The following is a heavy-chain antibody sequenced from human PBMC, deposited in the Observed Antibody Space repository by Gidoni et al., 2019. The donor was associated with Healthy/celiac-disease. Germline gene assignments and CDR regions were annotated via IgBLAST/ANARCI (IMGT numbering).Heavy chain of an antibody. D-gene: IGHD2-2*02. CDR1: GFTFSSYS. CDR3: ARDSGYCSSTSCYIHYYGMDV. Sequence: EVQLVESGGGLVKPGGSLRLSCAASGFTFSSYSMNWVRQAPGKGLEWVSSISSSSSYIYYADSVKGRFTISRDNAKNSLYLQMNSLRAEDTAVYYCARDSGYCSSTSCYIHYYGMDVWGQGTTVTVSS. CDR2: ISSSSSYI. J-gene: IGHJ6*02. V-gene: IGHV3-21*01.